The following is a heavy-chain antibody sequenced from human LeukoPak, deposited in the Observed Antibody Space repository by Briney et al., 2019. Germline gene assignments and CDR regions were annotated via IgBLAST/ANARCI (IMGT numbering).Heavy chain of an antibody. CDR3: ARLYGDYGLAFDI. V-gene: IGHV3-30*03. CDR2: ISYDGSNK. D-gene: IGHD4-17*01. Sequence: GGSLRLSCAASGFTFSSYGMHWVRQAPGKGLEWVAVISYDGSNKYYADSVKVRFTISRDNSKNTLYLQMNSLRAEDTAVYYCARLYGDYGLAFDIWGQGTMVTVSS. CDR1: GFTFSSYG. J-gene: IGHJ3*02.